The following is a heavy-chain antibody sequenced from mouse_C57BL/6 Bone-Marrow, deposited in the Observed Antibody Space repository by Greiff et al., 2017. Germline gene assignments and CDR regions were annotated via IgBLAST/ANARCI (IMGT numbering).Heavy chain of an antibody. CDR1: GYAFSSSW. Sequence: VQLQQSGPELVKPGASVKISCKASGYAFSSSWMNWVKQRPGKGLEWIGRIYPGDGVTNYNGKFKGKATLTADKSSSTAYMQLSSLTSEDSAVYFCARYGNYLMYYFDYWGQGTTLTVSS. J-gene: IGHJ2*01. CDR2: IYPGDGVT. D-gene: IGHD2-1*01. V-gene: IGHV1-82*01. CDR3: ARYGNYLMYYFDY.